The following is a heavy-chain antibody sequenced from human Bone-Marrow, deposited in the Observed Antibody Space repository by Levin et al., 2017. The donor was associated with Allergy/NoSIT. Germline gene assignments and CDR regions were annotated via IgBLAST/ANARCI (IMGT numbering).Heavy chain of an antibody. Sequence: PSETLSLTCTVSGGSISSSSYYWGWIRQPPGKGLEWIGSIYYSGSTYYNPSLKSRVTISVDTSKNQFSLKLSSVTAADTAVYYCARWSSSWNPQDAFDIWGQGTMVTVSS. J-gene: IGHJ3*02. D-gene: IGHD6-13*01. CDR2: IYYSGST. V-gene: IGHV4-39*01. CDR3: ARWSSSWNPQDAFDI. CDR1: GGSISSSSYY.